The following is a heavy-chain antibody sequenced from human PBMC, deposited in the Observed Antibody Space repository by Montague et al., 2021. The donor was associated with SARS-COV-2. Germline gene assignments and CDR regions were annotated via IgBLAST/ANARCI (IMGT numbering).Heavy chain of an antibody. D-gene: IGHD1-26*01. V-gene: IGHV4-59*03. J-gene: IGHJ4*02. CDR2: IYYDGST. Sequence: SESLSLICTVSGGSIRSYYWRWIRQTPGKGLEWIGYIYYDGSTNYNPSLKSRVTMSVDSSKNQFSLRLSSVTAADTAVYYCARYGSYFEHWGQGTLVTVSS. CDR3: ARYGSYFEH. CDR1: GGSIRSYY.